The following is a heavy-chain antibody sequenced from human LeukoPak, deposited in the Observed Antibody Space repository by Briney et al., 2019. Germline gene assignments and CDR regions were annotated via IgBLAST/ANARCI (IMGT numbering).Heavy chain of an antibody. CDR1: GGSISSSSYY. CDR2: INHSGST. CDR3: ATEESDYSIDY. J-gene: IGHJ4*02. Sequence: PSETLSLTCTVSGGSISSSSYYWSWIRQPPGKGLEWIGEINHSGSTNYNPSLKSRVTISVDTSKNQFSLKLSSVTAADTAVYYCATEESDYSIDYWGQGTLVTVSS. V-gene: IGHV4-39*07. D-gene: IGHD4-11*01.